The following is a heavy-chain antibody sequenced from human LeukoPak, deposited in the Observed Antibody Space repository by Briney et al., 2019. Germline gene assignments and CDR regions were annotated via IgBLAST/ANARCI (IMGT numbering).Heavy chain of an antibody. CDR3: ARLLTAGSYYFDN. CDR1: GGSISSSSYY. V-gene: IGHV4-39*02. Sequence: SETLSLTCTVSGGSISSSSYYWGWIRQPPGKGLEWIGSIYYSGSTYYSPSLKSRVTISVDTSKNHFSLRLSSMTAADTAVYYCARLLTAGSYYFDNWGQGTLVTVSS. J-gene: IGHJ4*02. D-gene: IGHD6-13*01. CDR2: IYYSGST.